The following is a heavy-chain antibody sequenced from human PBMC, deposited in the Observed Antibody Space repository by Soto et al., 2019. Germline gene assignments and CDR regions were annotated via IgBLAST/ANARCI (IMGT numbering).Heavy chain of an antibody. V-gene: IGHV4-59*01. CDR2: IYYSGST. CDR1: GGSISSYY. J-gene: IGHJ6*02. Sequence: SETLSLTCTVSGGSISSYYWSWIRQPPGKGLEWIGYIYYSGSTNYNPSLKSRVTISVDTSKNQFSLKLSSVTAADTAVYYCARDSGGEGYYYYYGMDVWGQGTTVT. CDR3: ARDSGGEGYYYYYGMDV. D-gene: IGHD3-10*01.